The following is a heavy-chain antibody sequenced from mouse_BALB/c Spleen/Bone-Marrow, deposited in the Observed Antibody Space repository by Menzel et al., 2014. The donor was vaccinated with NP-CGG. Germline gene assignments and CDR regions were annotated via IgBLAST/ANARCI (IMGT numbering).Heavy chain of an antibody. V-gene: IGHV1-7*01. CDR2: ITPSTGYI. CDR1: GYTFTSYW. CDR3: ARPRSAY. Sequence: QVQLQQSGAELAKPGASVKMSCKASGYTFTSYWMHWIKQRPGQGLEWIGYITPSTGYIEYNQKFKDKATLTADKSSSTAYMQLSSLTSEDSAVYYCARPRSAYWGQGTLVTVSA. J-gene: IGHJ3*01.